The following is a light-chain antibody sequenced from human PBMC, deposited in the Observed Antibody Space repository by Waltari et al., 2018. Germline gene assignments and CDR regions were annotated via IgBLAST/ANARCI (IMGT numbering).Light chain of an antibody. CDR1: QTLLDGDGKTY. CDR2: EVS. Sequence: EIVMTQTPLSLSVTPGQPAPISCKSSQTLLDGDGKTYLYWYLQRPGQHPQPLIYEVSSRFSGVPCRFRGSGSGTDFTLKISRVEADGVGVYYCLQTMELPLTFCWGTRVDIK. V-gene: IGKV2D-29*01. J-gene: IGKJ4*01. CDR3: LQTMELPLT.